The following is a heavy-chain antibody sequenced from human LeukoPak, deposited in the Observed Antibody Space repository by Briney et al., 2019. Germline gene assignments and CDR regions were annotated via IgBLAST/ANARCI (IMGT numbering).Heavy chain of an antibody. CDR1: GGSVSSGSYY. D-gene: IGHD2-2*01. Sequence: SETLSLTCTVSGGSVSSGSYYWSWIRQPPGKGLEWIGYIYYSGSTNYNPSLKSRVTISVDTSKNQFSLKLSSVTAADTVVYYCAREPYCSSTSCSYYYYYGMDVWGQGTTVTVSS. CDR2: IYYSGST. J-gene: IGHJ6*02. V-gene: IGHV4-61*01. CDR3: AREPYCSSTSCSYYYYYGMDV.